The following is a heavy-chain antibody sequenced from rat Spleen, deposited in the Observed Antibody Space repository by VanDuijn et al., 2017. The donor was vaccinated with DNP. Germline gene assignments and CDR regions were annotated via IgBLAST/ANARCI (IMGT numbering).Heavy chain of an antibody. D-gene: IGHD1-1*01. V-gene: IGHV2-70*01. J-gene: IGHJ3*01. CDR3: ATTAPFAY. CDR1: GFSLTSYG. Sequence: QVQLKESGPGLVQPSETLSLTCTVSGFSLTSYGVNWVRQPPGKGLEWMGIILNDGSTEYNSALKSRLSISRDTSKSQVFLKRNSLQTQDTAIYFWATTAPFAYWGQGTLVTVSS. CDR2: ILNDGST.